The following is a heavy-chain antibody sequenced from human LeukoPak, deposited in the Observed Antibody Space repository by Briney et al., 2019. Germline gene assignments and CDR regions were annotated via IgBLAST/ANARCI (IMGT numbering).Heavy chain of an antibody. CDR2: ISSSGSTI. CDR1: GFTFSDYY. J-gene: IGHJ4*02. CDR3: ARDREVGGGDDSFDY. Sequence: AGGSLRLSCTASGFTFSDYYMSWIRQAPGKGLEWVSYISSSGSTIYYADSVKGRFTISRDNANNSLYLQMNSLRAEDPAVYYCARDREVGGGDDSFDYWGQGTLVTVSS. V-gene: IGHV3-11*01. D-gene: IGHD2-21*02.